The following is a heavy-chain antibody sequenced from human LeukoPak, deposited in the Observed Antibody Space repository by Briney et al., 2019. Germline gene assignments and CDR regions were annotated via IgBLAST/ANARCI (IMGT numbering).Heavy chain of an antibody. Sequence: PGGSLRLSCAASGFTFSSYSMNWVRQAPGKGLEWVSAISSSSSYIYYADSVKGRFTISRDNAKNSLYLQMNSLRAEDTAVYYCARSGPKYGSGSYVHVYWGQGTLVTVSS. CDR2: ISSSSSYI. J-gene: IGHJ4*02. D-gene: IGHD3-10*01. CDR1: GFTFSSYS. V-gene: IGHV3-21*01. CDR3: ARSGPKYGSGSYVHVY.